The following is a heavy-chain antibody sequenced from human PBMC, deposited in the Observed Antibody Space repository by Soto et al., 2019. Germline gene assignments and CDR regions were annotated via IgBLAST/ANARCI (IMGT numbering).Heavy chain of an antibody. V-gene: IGHV5-10-1*01. CDR2: IDPSDSYT. CDR1: GYRFTNYW. CDR3: ARIPLYGSGSYALDY. D-gene: IGHD3-10*01. Sequence: EEPMKSCYKGAGYRFTNYWISWVRQMPGKGLEWMRRIDPSDSYTNYSPSFQGHVTISADKSISTAYLQWSSLKASDTAMYYCARIPLYGSGSYALDYWGQGTLVTVSS. J-gene: IGHJ4*02.